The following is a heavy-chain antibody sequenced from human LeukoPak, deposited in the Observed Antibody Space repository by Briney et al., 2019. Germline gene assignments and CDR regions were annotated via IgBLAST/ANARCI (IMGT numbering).Heavy chain of an antibody. CDR3: AKDGYGSGGRWFDP. V-gene: IGHV3-23*01. Sequence: GGTLRLSCAVSGFSSYTFGMSWVRQAPGKGLEWISSFRGDGGSTYYAETVRGRFTISRDKYKNTLYLQMNSLRAEDSAVYFCAKDGYGSGGRWFDPWGRGTLVTVSS. CDR1: GFSSYTFG. D-gene: IGHD3-10*01. J-gene: IGHJ5*02. CDR2: FRGDGGST.